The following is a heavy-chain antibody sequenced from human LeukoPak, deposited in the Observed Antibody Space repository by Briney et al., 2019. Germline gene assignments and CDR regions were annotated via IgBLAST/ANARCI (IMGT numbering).Heavy chain of an antibody. V-gene: IGHV3-33*01. CDR3: ARSLLGYGSGSRIRLYYFDY. J-gene: IGHJ4*02. CDR1: GFTFGSYG. Sequence: GGSLRLSCAASGFTFGSYGMHWVRQAPGKGLEWVAVIWYDGSNKYYADSVKGRFTISRDNSKNTLYLQMNSLRAEDTAVYYCARSLLGYGSGSRIRLYYFDYWGQGTLVTVSS. CDR2: IWYDGSNK. D-gene: IGHD3-10*01.